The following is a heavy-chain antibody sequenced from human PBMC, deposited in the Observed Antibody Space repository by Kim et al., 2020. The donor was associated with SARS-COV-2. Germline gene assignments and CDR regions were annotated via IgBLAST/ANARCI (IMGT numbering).Heavy chain of an antibody. V-gene: IGHV4-39*01. D-gene: IGHD5-18*01. CDR3: AVTAMVTLGFDY. Sequence: YYNPSLKGRVTISVDTSKNQFSLKLSSVTAADTAVYYCAVTAMVTLGFDYWGQGTLVTVSS. J-gene: IGHJ4*02.